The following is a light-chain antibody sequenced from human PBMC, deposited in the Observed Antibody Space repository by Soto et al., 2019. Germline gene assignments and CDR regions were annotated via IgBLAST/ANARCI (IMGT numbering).Light chain of an antibody. V-gene: IGLV2-14*03. J-gene: IGLJ2*01. CDR1: SSDIGAYNF. Sequence: QSVLTQPASVSGSPGQSITLSCTGTSSDIGAYNFVSWYQQHPGKAPKLMLYDVNIRPSGVSNRFSGSKSGNTASLTISGLQAEDEADYYCTSWTTSTTMIFGGGTK. CDR3: TSWTTSTTMI. CDR2: DVN.